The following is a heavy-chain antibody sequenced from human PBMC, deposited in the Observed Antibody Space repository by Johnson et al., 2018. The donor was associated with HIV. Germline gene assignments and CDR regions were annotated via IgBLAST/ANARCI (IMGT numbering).Heavy chain of an antibody. Sequence: VQLVESGGGVVQPGGSLRLSCAASGFTVSSNYMSWVRQAPGKGLEWVSVIYSGGSTYYADSVKGRFTISRDNAKNSLYLQMNSLRAEDTAVYYCARVGIYYDSIEDAFDIWGQGTMVTVSS. D-gene: IGHD3-22*01. CDR1: GFTVSSNY. CDR3: ARVGIYYDSIEDAFDI. CDR2: IYSGGST. J-gene: IGHJ3*02. V-gene: IGHV3-66*01.